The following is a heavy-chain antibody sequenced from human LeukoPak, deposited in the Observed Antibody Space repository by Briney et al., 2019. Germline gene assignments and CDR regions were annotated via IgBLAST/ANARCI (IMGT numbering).Heavy chain of an antibody. V-gene: IGHV3-74*01. J-gene: IGHJ4*02. CDR1: GFPFSNYW. CDR2: VNSDGSTT. D-gene: IGHD2-2*01. CDR3: ARALIVVVPAAFDY. Sequence: PGGSLRLSCAASGFPFSNYWMHWVRHAPGKGLVWVSRVNSDGSTTNYADSVKGRFTISRDNSKNTLYLQMNSLRAEDTAVYYCARALIVVVPAAFDYWGQGTLVTVSS.